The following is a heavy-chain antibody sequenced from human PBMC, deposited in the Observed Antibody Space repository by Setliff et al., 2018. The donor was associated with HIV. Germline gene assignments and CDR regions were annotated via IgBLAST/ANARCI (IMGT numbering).Heavy chain of an antibody. CDR3: ARAIQLETFDF. J-gene: IGHJ4*02. Sequence: ASVKVSCKASGYTFTTSGVSWFRQAPGQGLEWMGWIGTYNGDTKFAQRLQGRVTMATDTSASTAYMELRSLRSDDTAVYFCARAIQLETFDFWGQGTLVTVSS. CDR1: GYTFTTSG. CDR2: IGTYNGDT. V-gene: IGHV1-18*01. D-gene: IGHD1-1*01.